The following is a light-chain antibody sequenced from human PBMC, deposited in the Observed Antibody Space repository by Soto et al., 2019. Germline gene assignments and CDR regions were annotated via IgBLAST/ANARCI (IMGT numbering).Light chain of an antibody. CDR3: SARDDSLSGVV. J-gene: IGLJ2*01. CDR2: RSD. V-gene: IGLV1-47*01. CDR1: SSNIGSNH. Sequence: QSVLTQPPSTSGTPGQRVTISCSGSSSNIGSNHVYWYQQFPGMAPKLLMYRSDQRPTGVPDRFSGSKSGTSASLAISGLRSDDVDDYYCSARDDSLSGVVFGGGTKLTVL.